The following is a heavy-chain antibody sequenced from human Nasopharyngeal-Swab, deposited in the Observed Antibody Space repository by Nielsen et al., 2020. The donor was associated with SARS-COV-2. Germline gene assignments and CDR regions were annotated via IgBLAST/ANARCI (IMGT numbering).Heavy chain of an antibody. D-gene: IGHD3-9*01. J-gene: IGHJ4*02. V-gene: IGHV3-20*04. Sequence: GESLKISCAASGFTFDDYGMSWVRQAPGKGLEWVSGITWNGGSTGYADSVKGRFTISKDNAKNSLYLQMNSLRAEDTAVYYCARVQRAYYDILTGYSSTYYFDYWGQGTLVTVSS. CDR1: GFTFDDYG. CDR2: ITWNGGST. CDR3: ARVQRAYYDILTGYSSTYYFDY.